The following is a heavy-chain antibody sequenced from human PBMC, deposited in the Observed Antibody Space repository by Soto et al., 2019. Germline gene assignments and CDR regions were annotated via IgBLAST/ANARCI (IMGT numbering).Heavy chain of an antibody. V-gene: IGHV4-59*08. Sequence: SETLSLTCTVSGGSISSYYWSWIRQPPGKGLEWIGYIYYSGSTNYNPSLKSRVTISVDTSKNQFSLKLSSVTAADTAVYYCARHVAVAGTDYWGQGTLVTSPQ. CDR3: ARHVAVAGTDY. D-gene: IGHD6-19*01. CDR2: IYYSGST. CDR1: GGSISSYY. J-gene: IGHJ4*02.